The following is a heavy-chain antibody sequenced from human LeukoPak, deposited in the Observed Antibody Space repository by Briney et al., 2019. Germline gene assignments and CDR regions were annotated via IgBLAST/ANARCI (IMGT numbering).Heavy chain of an antibody. D-gene: IGHD1-26*01. V-gene: IGHV3-7*01. Sequence: GGSLRLSCAASGFTFSSYWLSWVRQATGKGLEWVANIKEDGSARHYVDSVKGRFTISRDNAKKSLYLQMSSLRAEDTAVYYCAIAAGWEQAYWGQGTLVTVSS. CDR1: GFTFSSYW. CDR2: IKEDGSAR. J-gene: IGHJ4*02. CDR3: AIAAGWEQAY.